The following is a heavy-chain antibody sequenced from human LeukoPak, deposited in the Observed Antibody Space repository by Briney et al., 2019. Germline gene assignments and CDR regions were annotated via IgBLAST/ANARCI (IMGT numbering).Heavy chain of an antibody. Sequence: GGSLRLSCAASGFIVSTKYMTWVRQAPGKGLEWVSVIYRDGSTYYADSVKGRFTISRDNSKNTLYLQMNSLRAEDTAVYYCAKVNGWYNYYYYMDVWGEGTTVTISS. J-gene: IGHJ6*03. CDR3: AKVNGWYNYYYYMDV. V-gene: IGHV3-53*01. CDR1: GFIVSTKY. CDR2: IYRDGST. D-gene: IGHD6-19*01.